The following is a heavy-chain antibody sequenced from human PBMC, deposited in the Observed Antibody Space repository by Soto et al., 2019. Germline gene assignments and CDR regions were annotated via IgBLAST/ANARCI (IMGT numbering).Heavy chain of an antibody. CDR2: IIPTFGTA. Sequence: QVQLVQSGAEMREPGSSVKVSCKASGGTFSSSAINWLRQAPGQGPEWMGGIIPTFGTANYIEKFRGRVTITADSSKSTAYMEVISLTTQYTAMYFLARSETAVHRAFDIWGQGTMVTVSS. CDR3: ARSETAVHRAFDI. D-gene: IGHD1-1*01. CDR1: GGTFSSSA. V-gene: IGHV1-69*01. J-gene: IGHJ3*02.